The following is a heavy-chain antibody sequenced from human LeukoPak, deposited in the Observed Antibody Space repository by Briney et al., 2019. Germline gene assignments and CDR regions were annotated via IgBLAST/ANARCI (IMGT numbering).Heavy chain of an antibody. CDR3: GSDPNGDYVGALGY. Sequence: GGALRVSCTDSGFTFSSYAVAWGRQAPGKGLEWVAAVTSRGVGTHYADSVKGRFTISRDNSKNTIYLQMNSLRAEDTSIYYCGSDPNGDYVGALGYWGRGTLVTVSS. V-gene: IGHV3-23*01. J-gene: IGHJ4*01. D-gene: IGHD4-17*01. CDR2: VTSRGVGT. CDR1: GFTFSSYA.